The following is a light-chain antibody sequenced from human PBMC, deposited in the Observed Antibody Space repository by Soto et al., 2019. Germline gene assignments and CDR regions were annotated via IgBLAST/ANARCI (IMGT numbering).Light chain of an antibody. V-gene: IGKV3-15*01. CDR2: GAS. Sequence: EIVMTQAPATLSVSPGERATLSCRASQSVSSNLAWYQQKPGQAPRLLIYGASTRATGIPARFIGSGSGTEFTLTISSLQSEDFAVYHCQQYNNWPWTFGQGTKVDIK. CDR1: QSVSSN. CDR3: QQYNNWPWT. J-gene: IGKJ1*01.